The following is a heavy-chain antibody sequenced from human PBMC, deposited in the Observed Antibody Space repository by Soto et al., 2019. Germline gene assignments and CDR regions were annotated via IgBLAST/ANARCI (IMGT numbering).Heavy chain of an antibody. J-gene: IGHJ3*02. V-gene: IGHV4-59*01. CDR2: IYYTGST. D-gene: IGHD2-21*02. Sequence: SETLSLTCNSSGGPLSSFYYSWIRQAPGKGLEWIGYIYYTGSTNYNPSLKSRVTMSVDTSKNQFSLKLTSVTAADTAVYFCAVTRGGAHPHDIWGQGTMVTVS. CDR1: GGPLSSFY. CDR3: AVTRGGAHPHDI.